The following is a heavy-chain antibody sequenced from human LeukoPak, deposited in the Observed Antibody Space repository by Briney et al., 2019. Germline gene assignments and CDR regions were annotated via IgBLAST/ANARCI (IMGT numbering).Heavy chain of an antibody. V-gene: IGHV3-21*01. J-gene: IGHJ4*02. D-gene: IGHD3-22*01. CDR1: GFTFTSYT. CDR3: ARARGYYYDSSGYLSDY. Sequence: KPGGSLRLSCAASGFTFTSYTMNWVRQAPGKGLEWVSSISSSSNYIHYADSVKGRFSISRDNARNSLYLQMNSLRAEDTAVYYCARARGYYYDSSGYLSDYWGQGTLVTVSS. CDR2: ISSSSNYI.